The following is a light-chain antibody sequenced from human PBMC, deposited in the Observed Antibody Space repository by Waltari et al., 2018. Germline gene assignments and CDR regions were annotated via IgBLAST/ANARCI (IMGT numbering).Light chain of an antibody. V-gene: IGKV1-5*03. Sequence: DIQMTQSPCTLSASVGDRVTITCRASQSISNWLAWYQQKSGEAPKLLIYQATGLQSGVPSRFSGSGSGTGFTLTISSLQPDDFATYYCQQYKTYSTFGQGTKVEIK. CDR3: QQYKTYST. J-gene: IGKJ1*01. CDR2: QAT. CDR1: QSISNW.